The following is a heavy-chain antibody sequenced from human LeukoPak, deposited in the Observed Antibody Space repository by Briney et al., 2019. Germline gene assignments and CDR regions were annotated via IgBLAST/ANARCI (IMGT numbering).Heavy chain of an antibody. Sequence: PSETLSLTCTVSGGSISSYYWSWIRQPPGKGLEWIGYIYYSGSTNYNPSLKSRVTISVDTSKNQFSLKLSSVTAADTAVYYCARRGDNFDYWGQGTLVTVSS. CDR1: GGSISSYY. CDR3: ARRGDNFDY. D-gene: IGHD2-15*01. J-gene: IGHJ4*02. CDR2: IYYSGST. V-gene: IGHV4-59*08.